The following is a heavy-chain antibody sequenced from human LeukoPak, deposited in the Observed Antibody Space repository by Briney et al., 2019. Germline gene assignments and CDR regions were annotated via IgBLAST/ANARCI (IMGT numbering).Heavy chain of an antibody. D-gene: IGHD1-26*01. CDR2: IYYSGST. CDR1: GGSFSGYY. V-gene: IGHV4-59*01. Sequence: SETLSLTCAVYGGSFSGYYWSWIRQPPGKGLEWIGYIYYSGSTNYNPSLKSRVTISVDTSKNQFSLKLSSVTAADTAVYYCARSGTPVKWFDPWGQGTLVTVSS. J-gene: IGHJ5*02. CDR3: ARSGTPVKWFDP.